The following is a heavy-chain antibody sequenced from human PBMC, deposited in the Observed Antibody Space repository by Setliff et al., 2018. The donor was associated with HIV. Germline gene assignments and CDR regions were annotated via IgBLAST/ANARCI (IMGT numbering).Heavy chain of an antibody. CDR1: GFTFNIYS. D-gene: IGHD3-16*01. V-gene: IGHV3-7*01. J-gene: IGHJ4*02. CDR3: VRWGLPYGIDA. Sequence: GGSLRLSCTAPGFTFNIYSMNWVRQAPGKGREWVAHIKPDGSSKKYVDSVKGRFTISRDNAKDSLYLQMHSLRAEDTAVYYCVRWGLPYGIDAWGQGTLVTVSS. CDR2: IKPDGSSK.